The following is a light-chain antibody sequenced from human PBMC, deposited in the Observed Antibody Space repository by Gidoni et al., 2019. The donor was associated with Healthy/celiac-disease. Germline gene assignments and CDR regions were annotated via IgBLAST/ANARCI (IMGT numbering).Light chain of an antibody. Sequence: IVLTHSPVTLSLSPGERATLSCRASQSVSSSYLAWYQQKPGQAHRLLIYGAASRATGIPDRFSGSGSGTDFTLTISRLEPEDFAVYYCQQYGSSPTWTFGQGTKVEIK. CDR3: QQYGSSPTWT. CDR2: GAA. CDR1: QSVSSSY. J-gene: IGKJ1*01. V-gene: IGKV3-20*01.